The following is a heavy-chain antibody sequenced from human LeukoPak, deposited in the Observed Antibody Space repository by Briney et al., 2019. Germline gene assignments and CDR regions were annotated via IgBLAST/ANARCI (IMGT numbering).Heavy chain of an antibody. CDR3: ARVRGPYFDY. V-gene: IGHV4-34*01. D-gene: IGHD3-10*01. CDR2: INHSGST. J-gene: IGHJ4*02. CDR1: GVSFSGYY. Sequence: SETLSLTCAVYGVSFSGYYWSWIRQPPGKGLEWIGEINHSGSTNYNPSLKSRVTISVDTSKNQFSLKLSSVTAADTAVYYCARVRGPYFDYWGQGTLVTVSS.